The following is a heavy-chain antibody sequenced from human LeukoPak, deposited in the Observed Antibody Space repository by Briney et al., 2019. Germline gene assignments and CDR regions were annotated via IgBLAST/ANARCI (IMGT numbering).Heavy chain of an antibody. CDR2: INPNSGGT. V-gene: IGHV1-2*02. Sequence: ASVKVSCKASGYTFTGYYMHWVRQAPGQGLEWMGWINPNSGGTNYAQKFQGRVTMTRDTSISTAYMELSRLRSDDTAVYYCARVGYYDSSRFDYWGQGTLVTVSS. J-gene: IGHJ4*02. CDR1: GYTFTGYY. CDR3: ARVGYYDSSRFDY. D-gene: IGHD3-22*01.